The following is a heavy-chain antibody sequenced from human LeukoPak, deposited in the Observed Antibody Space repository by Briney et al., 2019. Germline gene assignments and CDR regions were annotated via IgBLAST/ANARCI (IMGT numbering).Heavy chain of an antibody. Sequence: PGGSLRLSCAASGFTFSSYAMSWVRQAPGKGLEWVSAISGSGGSTYYADSVKGRFTISRDNTKNTLYLQMNSLRAEDTAVYYCAKDPVVWRQLLPHYFDYWGQGTLVTVSS. D-gene: IGHD2-2*01. CDR1: GFTFSSYA. J-gene: IGHJ4*02. CDR2: ISGSGGST. CDR3: AKDPVVWRQLLPHYFDY. V-gene: IGHV3-23*01.